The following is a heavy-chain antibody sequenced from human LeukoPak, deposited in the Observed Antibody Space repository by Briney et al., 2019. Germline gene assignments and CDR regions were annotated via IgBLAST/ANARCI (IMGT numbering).Heavy chain of an antibody. CDR3: VRGTRAPDC. CDR1: GFTFGDIY. CDR2: ISGSSGDT. J-gene: IGHJ4*02. D-gene: IGHD3/OR15-3a*01. V-gene: IGHV3-11*06. Sequence: PGGSLRLSCAASGFTFGDIYMSWIRQPLGKGLEWISYISGSSGDTNYAASVRGRFTISRDNAKSLLYLQMNSLRADDSAIYYCVRGTRAPDCWGQGTLVTVSS.